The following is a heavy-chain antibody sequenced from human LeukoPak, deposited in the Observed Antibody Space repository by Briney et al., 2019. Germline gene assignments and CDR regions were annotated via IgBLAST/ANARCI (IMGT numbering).Heavy chain of an antibody. CDR3: ARLISRGTGYNYLDD. V-gene: IGHV5-51*01. CDR1: GYRFTTYW. Sequence: GESLKISCQGSGYRFTTYWIGWVRQLPGKGLEWMGIIYPGDSDIRYRPSFRGQVTISADKSISTAYLQWSSLRASDTAMYYCARLISRGTGYNYLDDWGQGTLVTVSS. CDR2: IYPGDSDI. D-gene: IGHD5-12*01. J-gene: IGHJ4*02.